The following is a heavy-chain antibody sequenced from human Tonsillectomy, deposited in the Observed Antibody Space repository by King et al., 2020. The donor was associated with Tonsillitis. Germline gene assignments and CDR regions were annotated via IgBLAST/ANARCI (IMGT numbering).Heavy chain of an antibody. J-gene: IGHJ4*02. V-gene: IGHV3-20*04. CDR2: INWNGGEI. D-gene: IGHD6-19*01. CDR1: GFTFGHYG. CDR3: AKNPWDSSGWD. Sequence: VQLVESGGGVVRPGGSLRLPCAASGFTFGHYGMSWVRQVPGKGLEWVSAINWNGGEIGYADSVKGRFTISRDNAKNFLYLQMNSLRAEDTALYYCAKNPWDSSGWDWGQGTLVTVSS.